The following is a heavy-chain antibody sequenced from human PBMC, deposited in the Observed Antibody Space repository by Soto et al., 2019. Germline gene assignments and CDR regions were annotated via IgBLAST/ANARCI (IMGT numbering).Heavy chain of an antibody. J-gene: IGHJ3*02. CDR1: GFTFSSYG. V-gene: IGHV3-30*18. Sequence: QVQLVESGGGVVQPGRSLRLSCAASGFTFSSYGMHWVRQAPGKGLEWVAVISYDGSNKYYADSVKGRFTISRDNSKNTLYLQMNSLRAEDTAVYYCAKHLTAGYSSGLNNDAFDIWGQGTMVTVSS. D-gene: IGHD6-19*01. CDR2: ISYDGSNK. CDR3: AKHLTAGYSSGLNNDAFDI.